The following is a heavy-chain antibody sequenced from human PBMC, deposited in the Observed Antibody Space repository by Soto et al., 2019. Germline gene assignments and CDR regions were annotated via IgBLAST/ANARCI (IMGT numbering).Heavy chain of an antibody. D-gene: IGHD4-17*01. Sequence: PSETLSLTCTVSGGSISSSSYYWGWIRQPPGKGLEWIGSIYYSGSTYYNPSLKSRVTISVDTSKNQFSLKLSSVTAADTAVYYCARHYDYGASLNFDYWGQGTLVTVSS. J-gene: IGHJ4*02. CDR1: GGSISSSSYY. CDR2: IYYSGST. CDR3: ARHYDYGASLNFDY. V-gene: IGHV4-39*01.